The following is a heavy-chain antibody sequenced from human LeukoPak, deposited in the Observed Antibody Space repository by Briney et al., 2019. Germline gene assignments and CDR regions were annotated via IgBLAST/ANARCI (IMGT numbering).Heavy chain of an antibody. CDR3: ATSPYIVVVVATTRAKFDI. J-gene: IGHJ3*02. D-gene: IGHD2-15*01. CDR2: IRYDGSNK. V-gene: IGHV3-30*02. CDR1: GFTFSSYG. Sequence: GGSLRLSCAASGFTFSSYGMHWVRQAPGKGLEWVAFIRYDGSNKYYADSVKGRFTISRDNSKNTLYLQMNSLRAEDTDVYYCATSPYIVVVVATTRAKFDIWGQGTMVTVSS.